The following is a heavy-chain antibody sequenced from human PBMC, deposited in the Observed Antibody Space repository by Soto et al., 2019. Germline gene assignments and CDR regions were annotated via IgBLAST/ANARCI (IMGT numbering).Heavy chain of an antibody. D-gene: IGHD3-16*01. V-gene: IGHV3-30*19. CDR3: ARWGTTGGLDV. J-gene: IGHJ1*01. CDR1: GFTFRSYV. Sequence: QVQLVESGGGVVHPGTSRRVSCVGSGFTFRSYVLHWVRQAPGKGLEWVALTSYDGSNKYYGDSVRGRFTNSRDNSRNTVDLQMDSLRVEDAALYYCARWGTTGGLDVWGQGTRVSVSS. CDR2: TSYDGSNK.